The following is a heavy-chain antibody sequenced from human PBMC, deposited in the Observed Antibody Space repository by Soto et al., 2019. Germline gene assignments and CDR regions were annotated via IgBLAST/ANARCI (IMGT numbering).Heavy chain of an antibody. J-gene: IGHJ6*02. V-gene: IGHV1-69*13. CDR3: ARDCLGSGGSCEYYGMDV. CDR2: IIPIFGTA. D-gene: IGHD2-15*01. CDR1: GGTFSSYA. Sequence: GASVKVSCKASGGTFSSYAISWVRQAPGQGLEWMGGIIPIFGTANYAQKFQGRVTITADESTSTAYMELSSLRSEDTAVYYCARDCLGSGGSCEYYGMDVWGQGTTVTVSS.